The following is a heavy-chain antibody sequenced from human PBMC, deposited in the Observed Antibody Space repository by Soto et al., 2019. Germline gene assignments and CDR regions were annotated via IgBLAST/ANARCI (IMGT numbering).Heavy chain of an antibody. CDR1: GFTFSSYS. J-gene: IGHJ6*02. CDR3: ARDLVPAAIYYYYYYGMDV. CDR2: ISSSSSYI. V-gene: IGHV3-21*01. D-gene: IGHD2-2*01. Sequence: PGGSLRLSCAASGFTFSSYSMNWVRQAPGKGLEWVSSISSSSSYIYYADSVKGRFTISRDNAKNSLYLQMNSLRAEDTAVYYCARDLVPAAIYYYYYYGMDVWGQGTTVTVSS.